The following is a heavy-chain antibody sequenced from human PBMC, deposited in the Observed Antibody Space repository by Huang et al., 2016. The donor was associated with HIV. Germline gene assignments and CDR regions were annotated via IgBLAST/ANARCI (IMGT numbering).Heavy chain of an antibody. J-gene: IGHJ4*02. CDR1: VGSIDNRTSY. V-gene: IGHV4-39*01. CDR2: IYYSGNT. CDR3: ARRWDYDVWSGSSYYFGS. Sequence: QLQLQESGPGQVKPSETLSLTCTVSVGSIDNRTSYWGGIRQPPGKGLEWIGNIYYSGNTDYNHALKSRVTISVETCNNQFALRRDSVTAAETAVYYCARRWDYDVWSGSSYYFGSWGQGTLVTVSS. D-gene: IGHD3-3*01.